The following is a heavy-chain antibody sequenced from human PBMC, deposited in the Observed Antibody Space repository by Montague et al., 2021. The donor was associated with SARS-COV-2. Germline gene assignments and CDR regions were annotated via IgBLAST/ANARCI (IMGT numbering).Heavy chain of an antibody. J-gene: IGHJ3*02. Sequence: SETLSLTCTVSGGSMSGYYWSWIRQSPGKGLEWIGYINYSGSTNYNPSLKSRLTISVDTSKNHFSLNLSSVTAADTAVYYCARDVPRYQLPGIFHIWGQGTMVTASS. D-gene: IGHD2-2*01. CDR1: GGSMSGYY. CDR3: ARDVPRYQLPGIFHI. CDR2: INYSGST. V-gene: IGHV4-59*01.